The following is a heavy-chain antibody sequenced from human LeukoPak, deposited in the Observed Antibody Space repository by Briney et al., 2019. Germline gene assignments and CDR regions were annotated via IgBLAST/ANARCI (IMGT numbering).Heavy chain of an antibody. Sequence: SGPTLVKPTQTLTLTCTFSGFSLSTWGVGVGWIRQPPVKALEWLALIYWNDDNRYSPSLKRRLTITKDTSKNQVVLTMTNMDPVDTATYYCAHYGDYRFLYYFDYWGQGTLVTVSS. CDR2: IYWNDDN. CDR1: GFSLSTWGVG. CDR3: AHYGDYRFLYYFDY. V-gene: IGHV2-5*01. J-gene: IGHJ4*02. D-gene: IGHD4-17*01.